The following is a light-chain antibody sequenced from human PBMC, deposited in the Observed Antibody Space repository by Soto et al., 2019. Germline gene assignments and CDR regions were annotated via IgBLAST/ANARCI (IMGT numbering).Light chain of an antibody. V-gene: IGLV1-51*01. CDR1: GSDIGKNH. J-gene: IGLJ7*01. Sequence: QAVVTQPPSVSAAPGQKVTISCSGGGSDIGKNHVSWFQQLPGTAPKLLIYDNSLRPSGIPDRFFGSKSGTSATLGITGLQTGDEAVYYCGTWDTSLPTGRAVFGGGTQLTVL. CDR3: GTWDTSLPTGRAV. CDR2: DNS.